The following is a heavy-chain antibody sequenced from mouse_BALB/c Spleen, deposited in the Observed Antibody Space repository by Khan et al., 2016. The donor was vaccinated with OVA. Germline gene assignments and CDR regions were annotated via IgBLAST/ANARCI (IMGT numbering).Heavy chain of an antibody. CDR1: GFNIKDTY. V-gene: IGHV14-3*02. CDR3: ARINA. CDR2: IDPANGNT. Sequence: VQLQQSGAELVKPGASVKLSCTASGFNIKDTYMHWVKQRPEQGLEWIGRIDPANGNTKYDPQFQGKATITADTYSNTAYIQLSRQTSDATAVYYWARINAWGQVTTLTVAS. J-gene: IGHJ2*01.